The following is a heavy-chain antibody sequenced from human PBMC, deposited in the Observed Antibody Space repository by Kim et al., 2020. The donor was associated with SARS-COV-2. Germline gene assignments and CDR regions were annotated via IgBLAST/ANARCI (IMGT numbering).Heavy chain of an antibody. J-gene: IGHJ4*02. D-gene: IGHD5-12*01. CDR3: ARRDGYKTANDY. CDR1: GFTFSDYD. Sequence: GGSLRLSCVASGFTFSDYDIIWIRQAPEKGLEWVSDISSTSSHINYADSVKGRFTISRDNAKNSLDLLMNSLRADDTAVYYCARRDGYKTANDYWGQGTL. CDR2: ISSTSSHI. V-gene: IGHV3-11*06.